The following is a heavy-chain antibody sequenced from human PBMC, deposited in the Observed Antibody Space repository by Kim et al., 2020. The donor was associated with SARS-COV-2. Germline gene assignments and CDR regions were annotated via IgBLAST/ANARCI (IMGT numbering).Heavy chain of an antibody. CDR1: GGTFSSYA. CDR2: IIPIFGTA. J-gene: IGHJ6*02. CDR3: ARSRFWSGYSGYYYYGMDV. V-gene: IGHV1-69*13. Sequence: SVKVSCKASGGTFSSYAISWVRQAPGQGLEWMGGIIPIFGTANYAQKFQGRVTITADESTSTAYMELSSLRSEDTAVYYCARSRFWSGYSGYYYYGMDVWGQGTTVTVSS. D-gene: IGHD3-3*01.